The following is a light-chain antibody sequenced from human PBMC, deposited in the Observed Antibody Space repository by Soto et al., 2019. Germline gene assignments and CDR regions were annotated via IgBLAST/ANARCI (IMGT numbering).Light chain of an antibody. Sequence: DIHLTQSPSFLSASVGDRVTITCRASRGISNSLAWYQQKPGKAPKLLIYAASTLQSGVPSRFSGSGSGTEFTLTVSSLQPEDFATYYCLQHNSYLWTFGQGTKVDIK. J-gene: IGKJ1*01. V-gene: IGKV1-9*01. CDR1: RGISNS. CDR3: LQHNSYLWT. CDR2: AAS.